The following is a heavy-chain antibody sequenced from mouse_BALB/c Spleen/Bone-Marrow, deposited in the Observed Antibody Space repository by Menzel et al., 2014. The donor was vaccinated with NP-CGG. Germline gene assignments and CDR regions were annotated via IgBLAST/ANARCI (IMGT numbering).Heavy chain of an antibody. CDR2: ISSGGSYT. J-gene: IGHJ2*01. V-gene: IGHV5-6*01. CDR1: GFTFSSYG. D-gene: IGHD1-1*01. CDR3: ARPTTVVATGGSFDY. Sequence: EVKLVESGGDLVKPGGSLKLSCAASGFTFSSYGMSWVRQTPDKRLEWVATISSGGSYTYYPDSVKGRFTISRDNAKNTLYLQMSSLKSEDTAMYYCARPTTVVATGGSFDYCGQGTTLTVSS.